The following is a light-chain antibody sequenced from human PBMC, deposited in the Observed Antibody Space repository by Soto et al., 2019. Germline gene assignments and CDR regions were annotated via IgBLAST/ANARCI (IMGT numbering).Light chain of an antibody. CDR3: QQYGSAPAWT. Sequence: EIVLTQSPGTLSLSPGERATLSCRASQSISSSYLAWYQQKPGQAPRLLIYGASKRATGIPDRFSGSGSGTDFTRTIRRRESEDLAVYYCQQYGSAPAWTFGQGTKVEIK. CDR1: QSISSSY. J-gene: IGKJ1*01. CDR2: GAS. V-gene: IGKV3-20*01.